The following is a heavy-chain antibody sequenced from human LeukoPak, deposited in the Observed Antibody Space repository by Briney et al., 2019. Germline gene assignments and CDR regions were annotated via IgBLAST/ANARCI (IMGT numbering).Heavy chain of an antibody. V-gene: IGHV4-4*02. D-gene: IGHD3-9*01. Sequence: SETLSLTCAVSGDSMSSSNWWSWVRQPPGKGLEWIGEIHHSGSTNDNPSLKSRVTISVDTSKNQFSLKLSSVTAADTAVYYCARVVRPTGYQALNNWFDPWGQGTLVTVSS. CDR1: GDSMSSSNW. CDR3: ARVVRPTGYQALNNWFDP. J-gene: IGHJ5*02. CDR2: IHHSGST.